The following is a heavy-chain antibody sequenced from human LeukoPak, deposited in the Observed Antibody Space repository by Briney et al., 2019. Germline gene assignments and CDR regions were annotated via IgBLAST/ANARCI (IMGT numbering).Heavy chain of an antibody. CDR1: EFTLSGYN. V-gene: IGHV3-48*01. CDR3: ARRFDI. D-gene: IGHD3-10*01. J-gene: IGHJ3*02. Sequence: GGSLRLSCVASEFTLSGYNMNWVRQAPGKGLEWVSHIGGSGANIYYADSVKGRFTISRDNAKNTLYLQMNSLRAEDTAIYYCARRFDIWGQGTMVTVSS. CDR2: IGGSGANI.